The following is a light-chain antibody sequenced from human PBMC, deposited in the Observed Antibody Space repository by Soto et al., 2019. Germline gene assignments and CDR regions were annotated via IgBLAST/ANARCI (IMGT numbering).Light chain of an antibody. Sequence: DIQMTQSPSSLSASVGDRVTITCRASQGINNYLAWYQQKPGRVPQLLIYGATTFHSGVPSRFSGSGSGTDFTLTISSMQPEDVATYFCQQYYGAPWSFGQGNKVEIK. V-gene: IGKV1-27*01. CDR3: QQYYGAPWS. J-gene: IGKJ1*01. CDR2: GAT. CDR1: QGINNY.